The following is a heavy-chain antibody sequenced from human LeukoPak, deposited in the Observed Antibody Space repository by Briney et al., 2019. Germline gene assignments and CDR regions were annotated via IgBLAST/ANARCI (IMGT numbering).Heavy chain of an antibody. Sequence: GGSLRLSCAASGFTFTSYAMSWVRQAPGKGLEWVSAISGSGVRTYYADSVKGRFTISRDNFKNTLYVQMFRLRAEDTAIYYCAKGWFGDLLYGDDAFDIWGQGSMVTVSS. CDR3: AKGWFGDLLYGDDAFDI. D-gene: IGHD3-10*01. J-gene: IGHJ3*02. CDR1: GFTFTSYA. V-gene: IGHV3-23*01. CDR2: ISGSGVRT.